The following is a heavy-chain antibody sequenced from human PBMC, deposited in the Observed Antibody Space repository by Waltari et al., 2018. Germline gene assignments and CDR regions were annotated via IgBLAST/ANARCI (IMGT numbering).Heavy chain of an antibody. D-gene: IGHD2-15*01. J-gene: IGHJ4*02. Sequence: QVQLVQSGAEVKKPGSSVKVSCKASGGTFSSYAISWVRQAPGQGLEWMGGIIPILGIANYAQKFQGRVTITADESTSTAYMELSSLRSEDTAVYYCARIGWGYCSGGSCYGNDYWGQGTLVTVSS. V-gene: IGHV1-69*04. CDR3: ARIGWGYCSGGSCYGNDY. CDR1: GGTFSSYA. CDR2: IIPILGIA.